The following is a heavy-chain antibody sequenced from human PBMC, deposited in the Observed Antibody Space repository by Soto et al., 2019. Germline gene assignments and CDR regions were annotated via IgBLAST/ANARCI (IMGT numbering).Heavy chain of an antibody. D-gene: IGHD1-1*01. Sequence: LRLSCAASGFTFSSYGMHWVRQAPGKGLEWVAVISYDGSNKYYADSVKGRFTISRDNSKNTLYLQMNSLRAEDTAVYYCAKSRFVQLERYYFDYWGQGTLVTVSS. CDR2: ISYDGSNK. CDR1: GFTFSSYG. J-gene: IGHJ4*02. V-gene: IGHV3-30*18. CDR3: AKSRFVQLERYYFDY.